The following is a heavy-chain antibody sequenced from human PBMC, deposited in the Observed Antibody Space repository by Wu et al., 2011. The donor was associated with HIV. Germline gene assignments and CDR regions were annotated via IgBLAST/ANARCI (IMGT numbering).Heavy chain of an antibody. Sequence: QVQLVQSGAEVKKPGASVKVSCKASGYTFTGYYMYWVRQAPGQGLEWMGWINPNNGGTNYAQKFQGRVTMTRDTSISTAYMELSRLRSDDTAVYYCARDLGPGGYCSSTSCYSFDYWGQGTLVTVSS. D-gene: IGHD2-2*01. CDR3: ARDLGPGGYCSSTSCYSFDY. J-gene: IGHJ4*02. CDR2: INPNNGGT. CDR1: GYTFTGYY. V-gene: IGHV1-2*02.